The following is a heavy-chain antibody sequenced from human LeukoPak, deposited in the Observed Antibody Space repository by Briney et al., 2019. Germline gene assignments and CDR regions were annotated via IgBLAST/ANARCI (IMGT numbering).Heavy chain of an antibody. V-gene: IGHV4-31*03. J-gene: IGHJ4*02. CDR1: GGSISSGGYY. D-gene: IGHD2-21*01. CDR2: IYYSGGT. Sequence: NPSETLSLTCTVSGGSISSGGYYWSWIRQHPGKGLEWIGYIYYSGGTYYNPSLKSRVTISVDTSKNQFSLKLSSVTAADTAVYYCASGELSGPFDYWGQGTLVTVSS. CDR3: ASGELSGPFDY.